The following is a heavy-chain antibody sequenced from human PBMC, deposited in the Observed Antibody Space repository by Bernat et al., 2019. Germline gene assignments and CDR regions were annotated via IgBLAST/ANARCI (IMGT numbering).Heavy chain of an antibody. J-gene: IGHJ4*02. V-gene: IGHV3-30*02. CDR1: GFTFSSHG. Sequence: QVQLVESGGGVVQPGGSLRLSCAASGFTFSSHGMHWVRQAPGKGLEWVAFIRYDGSNEHYGDSVKGRFTISRDNSKNTLYLQMNSLTAEDSAVYYWSEAMGLLSQYYWGQGTLVTLPS. CDR3: SEAMGLLSQYY. CDR2: IRYDGSNE. D-gene: IGHD2/OR15-2a*01.